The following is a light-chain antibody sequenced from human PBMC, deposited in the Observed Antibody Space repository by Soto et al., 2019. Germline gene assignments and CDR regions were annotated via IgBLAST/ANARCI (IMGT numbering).Light chain of an antibody. V-gene: IGKV3-15*01. J-gene: IGKJ5*01. Sequence: IVRTQSPASLSVSPGERVTLSCRAGQGVTTNFAWYQQKSGQSPRLLIYDVSTRATGVPARFSGTGSETDFTLTISGLQSEDSAVYFCQQYNNWPFSFGRGTRLEIK. CDR1: QGVTTN. CDR3: QQYNNWPFS. CDR2: DVS.